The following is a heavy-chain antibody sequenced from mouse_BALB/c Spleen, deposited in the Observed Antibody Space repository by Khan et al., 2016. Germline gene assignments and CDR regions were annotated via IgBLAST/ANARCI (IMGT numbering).Heavy chain of an antibody. CDR2: ISYDGSN. Sequence: EVKLLESGPGLVKPSQSLSLTCSVTGYSITSGYYWNWIRQFPENKLEWMGYISYDGSNNYNPSLKNRISITRDTSKNQFFLKLNSVTTEDTATYYCGRDDYDAMDYWGQGTSVTVSS. V-gene: IGHV3-6*02. CDR1: GYSITSGYY. J-gene: IGHJ4*01. CDR3: GRDDYDAMDY.